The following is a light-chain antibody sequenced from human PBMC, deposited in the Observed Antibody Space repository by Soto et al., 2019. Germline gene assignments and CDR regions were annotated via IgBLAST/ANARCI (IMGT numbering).Light chain of an antibody. CDR3: QQYNSYPLT. Sequence: EIVMTQSPATLSVSPVERATLSCRASQSVSSNLAWYQQKPGQAPRLLIYGASTRATGIPARFSGSGSGTEFTLTISSLQPDDFATYYCQQYNSYPLTFGGGTKVDIK. CDR1: QSVSSN. J-gene: IGKJ4*01. V-gene: IGKV3-15*01. CDR2: GAS.